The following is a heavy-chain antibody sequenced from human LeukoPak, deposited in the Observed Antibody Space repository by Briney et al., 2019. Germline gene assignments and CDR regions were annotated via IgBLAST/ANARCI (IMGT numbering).Heavy chain of an antibody. CDR1: GDSV. Sequence: SQTLSLTCAISGDSVRQSPSRGLEWLGRTYYRSKWYNDYAVSVKGRITISADTSKNQFSLQLNSVTPEDTAVYYCARSISGLGDWGQGTLVTASS. CDR3: ARSISGLGD. V-gene: IGHV6-1*01. CDR2: TYYRSKWYN. D-gene: IGHD3-16*01. J-gene: IGHJ4*02.